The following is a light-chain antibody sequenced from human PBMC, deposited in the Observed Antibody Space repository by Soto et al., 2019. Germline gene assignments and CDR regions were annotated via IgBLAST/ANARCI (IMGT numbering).Light chain of an antibody. CDR1: SSNIGAGYD. V-gene: IGLV1-40*01. Sequence: QSALTQPPSVSGAPGQRVTISCTGSSSNIGAGYDVHWYQQLPGTAPKLLIYGNSNRPSGVPDRFSGSKSGTSASLAITGLQAEDEADYYCQSYDSSLSQDVFGTGNKVTV. J-gene: IGLJ1*01. CDR2: GNS. CDR3: QSYDSSLSQDV.